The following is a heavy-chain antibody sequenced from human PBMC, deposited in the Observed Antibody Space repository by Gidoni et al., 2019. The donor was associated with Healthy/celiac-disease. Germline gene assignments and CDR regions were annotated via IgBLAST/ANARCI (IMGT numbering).Heavy chain of an antibody. CDR2: ISWNSGSI. Sequence: EVQLVESGGGLVQPGRSLRLSCAASGFTFDDYAMPWVRQAPGKGLEWVSGISWNSGSIGYADSVKGRFTISRDNAKNSLYLQMNSLRAEDTALYYCAKVYSSGWYGYAFDIWGQGTMVTVSS. CDR3: AKVYSSGWYGYAFDI. CDR1: GFTFDDYA. V-gene: IGHV3-9*01. D-gene: IGHD6-19*01. J-gene: IGHJ3*02.